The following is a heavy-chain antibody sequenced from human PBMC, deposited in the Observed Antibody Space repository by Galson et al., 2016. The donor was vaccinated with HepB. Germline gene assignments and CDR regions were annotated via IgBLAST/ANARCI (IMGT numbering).Heavy chain of an antibody. D-gene: IGHD6-19*01. CDR2: IIPMFGTT. CDR1: GGTFSNYG. Sequence: SVKVSCKASGGTFSNYGINWVRQAPGQGLEWMGGIIPMFGTTKKAQKFEGRVTISADESTRTAYMELSGLRSEDTSVYYCARDLGPVAGTYYFDYWGQGTLVTVSS. V-gene: IGHV1-69*13. J-gene: IGHJ4*02. CDR3: ARDLGPVAGTYYFDY.